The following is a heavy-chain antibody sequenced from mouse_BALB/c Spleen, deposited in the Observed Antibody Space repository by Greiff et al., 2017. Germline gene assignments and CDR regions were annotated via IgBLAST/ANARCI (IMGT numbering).Heavy chain of an antibody. J-gene: IGHJ3*01. V-gene: IGHV5-17*02. Sequence: EVQVVESGGGLVQPGGSRKLSCAASGFTFSSFGMHWVRQAPEKGLEWVAYISSGSSTIYYADTVKGRFTISRDNPKNTLFLQMTSLRSEDTAMYYCAYDYDGAWFAYWGQGTLVTVSA. CDR2: ISSGSSTI. D-gene: IGHD2-4*01. CDR1: GFTFSSFG. CDR3: AYDYDGAWFAY.